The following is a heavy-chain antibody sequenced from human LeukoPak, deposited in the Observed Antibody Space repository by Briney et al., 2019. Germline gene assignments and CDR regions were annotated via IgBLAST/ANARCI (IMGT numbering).Heavy chain of an antibody. CDR2: INTNTGNP. CDR3: ARDILGSYYYYGMDV. V-gene: IGHV7-4-1*02. J-gene: IGHJ6*02. D-gene: IGHD1-26*01. Sequence: ASVKVSCTASGYTFTSYAMNWVRQAPGQGLEWMGWINTNTGNPTYAQGFTGRFVFSLDTSVSTAYLQISSLKAEDTAVYYCARDILGSYYYYGMDVWGQGTTVTVSS. CDR1: GYTFTSYA.